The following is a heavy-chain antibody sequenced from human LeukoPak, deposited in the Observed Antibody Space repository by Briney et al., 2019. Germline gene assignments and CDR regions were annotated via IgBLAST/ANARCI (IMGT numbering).Heavy chain of an antibody. CDR2: IYYSGST. D-gene: IGHD2-2*01. CDR1: GGSIGTYY. CDR3: ARGLSFRQKSSWFDP. J-gene: IGHJ5*02. Sequence: SETLSLTCTVSGGSIGTYYWSWVRQPPGKGLEWIGYIYYSGSTNYSPSLKSRVTISVDTSKNQFSLKLSSVTAADTAVYYCARGLSFRQKSSWFDPWGQGTLVTVSS. V-gene: IGHV4-59*12.